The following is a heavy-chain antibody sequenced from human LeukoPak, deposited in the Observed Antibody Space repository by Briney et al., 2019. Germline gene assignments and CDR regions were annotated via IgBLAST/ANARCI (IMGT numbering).Heavy chain of an antibody. V-gene: IGHV1-8*01. CDR1: GYTFTSCD. D-gene: IGHD3-9*01. J-gene: IGHJ4*02. Sequence: ASVKVSCKAAGYTFTSCDIKWGRQATGQGLEWMGWMNPNSGNTGYAQKFQGRGTMTRNTSISTAYMELSSMRSEDTAAYYCARGELRCFDWLCGGIDYWGEGTLVGLPS. CDR2: MNPNSGNT. CDR3: ARGELRCFDWLCGGIDY.